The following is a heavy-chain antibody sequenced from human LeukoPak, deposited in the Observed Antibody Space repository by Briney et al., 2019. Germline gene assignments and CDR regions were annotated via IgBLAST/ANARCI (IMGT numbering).Heavy chain of an antibody. D-gene: IGHD4-17*01. CDR1: GFTFDDYT. Sequence: PGGSLRLSCAASGFTFDDYTMHWVRQAPGKVLEWVSLISWDGGSTYYADSVKGRFTISRDNSKNSLYLQMNSLRTEDTALYYCAKDSDDGDFFFDYWGQGTLVTVSS. CDR3: AKDSDDGDFFFDY. CDR2: ISWDGGST. V-gene: IGHV3-43*01. J-gene: IGHJ4*02.